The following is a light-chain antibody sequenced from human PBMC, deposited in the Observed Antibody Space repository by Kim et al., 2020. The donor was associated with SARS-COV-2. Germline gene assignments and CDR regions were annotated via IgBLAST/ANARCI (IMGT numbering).Light chain of an antibody. J-gene: IGLJ2*01. Sequence: SYELTQPPSVSVAPGKTAKITCGGNNIGTYRVHWYQQKPGQAPLMVIYYDTDRPSGIPERFSGSNSGNTATLTISRAEAGDEADYYCQVWDSISDHVVIGGGTKLTFL. CDR2: YDT. V-gene: IGLV3-21*04. CDR3: QVWDSISDHVV. CDR1: NIGTYR.